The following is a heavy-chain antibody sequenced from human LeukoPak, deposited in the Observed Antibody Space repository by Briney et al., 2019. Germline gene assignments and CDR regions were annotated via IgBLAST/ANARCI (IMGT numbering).Heavy chain of an antibody. CDR1: GFSLSNARMG. J-gene: IGHJ4*02. D-gene: IGHD6-19*01. CDR2: IFSNDET. V-gene: IGHV2-26*01. CDR3: ARILRAASLAAAYFDY. Sequence: SGPTLVHPTEPLTLTCTVSGFSLSNARMGGSWIRQPPGKALEWLAHIFSNDETSYSTSLKSRLTMSKDTSKSQVVLTMTNMDPVDTATYYCARILRAASLAAAYFDYWGQGTLVTVSS.